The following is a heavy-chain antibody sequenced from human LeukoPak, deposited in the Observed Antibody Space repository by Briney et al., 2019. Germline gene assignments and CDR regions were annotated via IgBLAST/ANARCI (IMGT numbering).Heavy chain of an antibody. CDR1: GGTFSSYA. CDR2: IIPIFGTA. J-gene: IGHJ4*02. CDR3: ARHVGRVNPGYFDY. Sequence: GASVKVSCKASGGTFSSYAISWVRQAPGQGLEWMGGIIPIFGTANYAQKFQGRVTITADESTSTAYMELSSLRSEDTAVYYCARHVGRVNPGYFDYWGQGTLVTVSS. V-gene: IGHV1-69*13. D-gene: IGHD1-1*01.